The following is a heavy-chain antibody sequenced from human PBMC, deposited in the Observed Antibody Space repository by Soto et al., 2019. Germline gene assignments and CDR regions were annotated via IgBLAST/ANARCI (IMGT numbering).Heavy chain of an antibody. Sequence: QVNPVQSGAEVKTPGASVKVSCKASGNTFSGYYLHWVRQAPGQGLEWMGIIAPRGDSTTYAQNFQGRVTVTRDTSTSTVYMQMSGLRSEDTAIYYCARGLTNSGYYLWGQGTLVTVS. CDR2: IAPRGDST. J-gene: IGHJ1*01. V-gene: IGHV1-46*01. D-gene: IGHD3-3*01. CDR1: GNTFSGYY. CDR3: ARGLTNSGYYL.